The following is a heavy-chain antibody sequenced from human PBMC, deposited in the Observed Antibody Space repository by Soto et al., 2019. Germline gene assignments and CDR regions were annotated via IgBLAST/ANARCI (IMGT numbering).Heavy chain of an antibody. CDR2: ISAYNGNT. V-gene: IGHV1-18*01. CDR1: GYTFTSYG. CDR3: ARDDCSSTSCYLGIWFDP. J-gene: IGHJ5*02. Sequence: QVQLVQSGAEVKKPGASVKVSCKASGYTFTSYGISWVRQAPGQGLEWMGWISAYNGNTNYAQKLQGRVTMTTDTSTSTAYMELRSLRSDDTAVYYCARDDCSSTSCYLGIWFDPWGQGTLVTVSS. D-gene: IGHD2-2*01.